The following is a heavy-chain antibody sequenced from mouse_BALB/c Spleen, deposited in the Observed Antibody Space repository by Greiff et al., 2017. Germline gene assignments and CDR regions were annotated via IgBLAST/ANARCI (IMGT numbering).Heavy chain of an antibody. CDR2: ISYDGSN. V-gene: IGHV3-6*02. CDR1: GYSITSGYY. CDR3: ARDEYGNYLAY. D-gene: IGHD2-10*02. J-gene: IGHJ3*01. Sequence: EVQLQESGPGLVKPSQSLSLTCSVTGYSITSGYYWNWIRQFPGNKLEWMGYISYDGSNNYNPSLKNRISITRDTSKNQFFLKLNSVTTEDTATYYCARDEYGNYLAYWGQGTLVTVSA.